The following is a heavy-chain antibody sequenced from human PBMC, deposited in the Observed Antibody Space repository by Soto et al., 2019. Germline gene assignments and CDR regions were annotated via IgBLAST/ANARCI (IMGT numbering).Heavy chain of an antibody. CDR3: ARSTVTRTLPD. D-gene: IGHD4-17*01. CDR1: GFTFSNYW. CDR2: INNDGSST. Sequence: EVQLVESGGGLVQPGGSLRLSCAASGFTFSNYWMHWVRQAPGKGLVWVSRINNDGSSTSHADSVKGRFAISRDNAKNTLHLQRNSLRADDTAVYYCARSTVTRTLPDGGLGTLVTVSS. V-gene: IGHV3-74*01. J-gene: IGHJ4*02.